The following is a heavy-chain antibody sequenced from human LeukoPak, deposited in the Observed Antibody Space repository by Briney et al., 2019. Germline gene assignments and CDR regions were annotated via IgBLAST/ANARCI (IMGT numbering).Heavy chain of an antibody. CDR2: IYYSGST. V-gene: IGHV4-61*01. CDR1: GGSVSSGSYY. J-gene: IGHJ3*02. CDR3: ARESLYDFWSGYAFDI. D-gene: IGHD3-3*01. Sequence: SETLSLTCTVSGGSVSSGSYYWSWIRQPPGKGLEWIGYIYYSGSTNHNPSLKSRVTISVDTSKNQFSLKLSSVTAADTAVYYCARESLYDFWSGYAFDIWGQGTMVTVSS.